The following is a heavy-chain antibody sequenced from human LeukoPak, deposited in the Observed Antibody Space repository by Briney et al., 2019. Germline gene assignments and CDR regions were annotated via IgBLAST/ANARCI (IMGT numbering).Heavy chain of an antibody. V-gene: IGHV3-30*02. CDR3: VKDDPVLHY. CDR2: IRPDGRKK. J-gene: IGHJ4*02. Sequence: GGSLRLSCSTSGLTFSTCGMHWVRQAPGRGLEWLTLIRPDGRKKFYSDSVKGRFTVSRDNFKNMLYLEMNSLRSEDTAVYYCVKDDPVLHYWGQGILVSVSS. CDR1: GLTFSTCG.